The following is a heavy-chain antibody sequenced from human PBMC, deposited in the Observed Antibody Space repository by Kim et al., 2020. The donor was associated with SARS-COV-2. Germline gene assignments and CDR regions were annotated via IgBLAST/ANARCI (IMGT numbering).Heavy chain of an antibody. CDR3: AREIRWLRLLDY. J-gene: IGHJ4*02. Sequence: DNRSLTSRVTISVETSKNQFSLKLSSVTAADTAVYDWAREIRWLRLLDYWGQGTLVTVSS. V-gene: IGHV4-34*01. D-gene: IGHD6-19*01.